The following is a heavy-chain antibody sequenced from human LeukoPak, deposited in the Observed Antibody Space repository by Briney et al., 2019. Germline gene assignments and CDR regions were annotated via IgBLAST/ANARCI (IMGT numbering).Heavy chain of an antibody. CDR2: IYSGGMT. D-gene: IGHD2-15*01. CDR3: AKEGGEDILGSMDV. Sequence: PGGSLRLSCAASGFTVSSNFMSWVRQAPGKGLEWVSVIYSGGMTYYADSVKGRFTISRDNSKNTLYLQMNSLRAEDTAVYYCAKEGGEDILGSMDVWGKGTTVTVSS. V-gene: IGHV3-66*01. J-gene: IGHJ6*04. CDR1: GFTVSSNF.